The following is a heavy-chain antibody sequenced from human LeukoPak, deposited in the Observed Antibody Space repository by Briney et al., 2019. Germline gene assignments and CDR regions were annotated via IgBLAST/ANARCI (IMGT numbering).Heavy chain of an antibody. CDR1: GYTFTGYY. Sequence: ASVKVSCKASGYTFTGYYMHWVRQAPGQGLEWMGWINPNSGGTNYAQKFQGRVTMTRDTSTSTAYMEKSRLRSDDTRVYYCARDCTRSVVVTAILGYWGQGTLVTVSS. J-gene: IGHJ4*02. CDR3: ARDCTRSVVVTAILGY. D-gene: IGHD2-21*02. V-gene: IGHV1-2*02. CDR2: INPNSGGT.